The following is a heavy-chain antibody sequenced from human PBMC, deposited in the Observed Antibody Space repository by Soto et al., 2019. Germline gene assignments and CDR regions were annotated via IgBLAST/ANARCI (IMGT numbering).Heavy chain of an antibody. V-gene: IGHV6-1*01. CDR2: TYYRPKWYN. J-gene: IGHJ6*02. CDR1: GDSVSSNSAA. Sequence: SQTLSLTCAISGDSVSSNSAARNWIRQSPSRSLEWLGRTYYRPKWYNDYEVSVKSRITINPDTSKNQFSLQLNSVTPEDTAVYYCAEGTGPYYYGMDVWGQGTTVTVS. D-gene: IGHD1-1*01. CDR3: AEGTGPYYYGMDV.